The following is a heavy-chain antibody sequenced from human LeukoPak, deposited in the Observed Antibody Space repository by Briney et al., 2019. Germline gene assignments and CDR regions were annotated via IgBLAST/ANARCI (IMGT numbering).Heavy chain of an antibody. D-gene: IGHD2-2*01. CDR3: ARDLGCSSTSCHGGFDH. CDR2: INHSGST. V-gene: IGHV4-34*01. J-gene: IGHJ4*02. Sequence: SETLSLTCAVYGGSFSGYYWSWIRQPPGKGLEWIGEINHSGSTNYNPSLKSRVTISVDTSKNQFSLKLSSVTAADTAVYYCARDLGCSSTSCHGGFDHWGQGTLVTVSS. CDR1: GGSFSGYY.